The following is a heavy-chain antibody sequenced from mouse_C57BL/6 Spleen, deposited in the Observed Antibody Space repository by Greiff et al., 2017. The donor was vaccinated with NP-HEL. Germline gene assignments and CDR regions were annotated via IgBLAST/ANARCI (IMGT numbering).Heavy chain of an antibody. CDR3: ARDYGSSFYAMDY. V-gene: IGHV3-6*01. CDR1: GYSITSGYY. Sequence: EVQRVESGPGLVKPSQSLSLTCSVTGYSITSGYYWNWIRQFPGNKLEWMGYISYDGSNNYNPSLKNRISITRDTSKNQFFLKLNSVTTEDTATYYCARDYGSSFYAMDYWGQGTSVTVSS. D-gene: IGHD1-1*01. J-gene: IGHJ4*01. CDR2: ISYDGSN.